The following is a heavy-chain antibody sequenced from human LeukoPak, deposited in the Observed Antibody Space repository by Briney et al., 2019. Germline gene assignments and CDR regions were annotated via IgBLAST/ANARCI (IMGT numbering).Heavy chain of an antibody. V-gene: IGHV4-4*02. J-gene: IGHJ4*02. Sequence: PSETLSLTCAVSGGSISSSNWWSWVRQPPGKGLEWIGEIYHSGTTNYNPSLKSRVTISVDKSKNQFSLKLTSVTAADTAVYFCATSFDYSGSFRPPGYWGQGTLVTVSS. CDR2: IYHSGTT. D-gene: IGHD6-6*01. CDR3: ATSFDYSGSFRPPGY. CDR1: GGSISSSNW.